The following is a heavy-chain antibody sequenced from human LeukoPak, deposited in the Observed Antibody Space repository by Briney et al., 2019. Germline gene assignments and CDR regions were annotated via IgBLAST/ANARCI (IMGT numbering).Heavy chain of an antibody. CDR2: IYHSGST. D-gene: IGHD4-17*01. CDR1: GYSISSGYY. CDR3: ARPSFSTVTGFDY. Sequence: SETLSLTCTVSGYSISSGYYWGWIRQPPGKGLEWIGSIYHSGSTYYNPSLKSRVTISVDTSKNQFSLKLSSVTAADTAVYYCARPSFSTVTGFDYWGQGTLVTVSS. V-gene: IGHV4-38-2*02. J-gene: IGHJ4*02.